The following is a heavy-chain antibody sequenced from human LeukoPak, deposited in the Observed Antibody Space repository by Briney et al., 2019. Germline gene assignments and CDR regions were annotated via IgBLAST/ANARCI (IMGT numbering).Heavy chain of an antibody. CDR2: IYYSGST. D-gene: IGHD3-10*01. V-gene: IGHV4-61*01. CDR3: ARLRLWFGELAAAFDY. J-gene: IGHJ4*02. CDR1: GGSVSSGSYY. Sequence: SETLSLTCTVSGGSVSSGSYYWSWIRQPPGKGLEWIGYIYYSGSTNYNPSPKSRVTISVDTSKNQFSLKLSSVTAADTAVYYCARLRLWFGELAAAFDYWGQGTLVTVSS.